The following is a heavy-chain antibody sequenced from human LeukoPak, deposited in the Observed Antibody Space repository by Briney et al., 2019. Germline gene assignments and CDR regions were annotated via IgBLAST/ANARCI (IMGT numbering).Heavy chain of an antibody. Sequence: SETLSLTCTVSGDSISSYHWSWIRQPPGKGLEWIGYISYSGGPNYNPSHKSRVTISVDTSKNQFSLKLSSVTAADTAVYYCARRRNCSGGSCYRLDWGQGTLVTVSS. V-gene: IGHV4-59*12. J-gene: IGHJ4*02. CDR2: ISYSGGP. CDR1: GDSISSYH. D-gene: IGHD2-15*01. CDR3: ARRRNCSGGSCYRLD.